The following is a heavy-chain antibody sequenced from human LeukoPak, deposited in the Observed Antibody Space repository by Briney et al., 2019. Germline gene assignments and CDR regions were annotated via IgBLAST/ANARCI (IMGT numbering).Heavy chain of an antibody. CDR2: ISYDGSNK. Sequence: PGRSLRLSCAASGFTFSSYGMHWVRQAPGKGLEWVAVISYDGSNKYYADSVKGRFTISRDNSKNTLYLQMNSLRAEDAAVYYCANNRGFFDYWGQGTLVTVSS. CDR1: GFTFSSYG. D-gene: IGHD5-12*01. CDR3: ANNRGFFDY. J-gene: IGHJ4*02. V-gene: IGHV3-30*18.